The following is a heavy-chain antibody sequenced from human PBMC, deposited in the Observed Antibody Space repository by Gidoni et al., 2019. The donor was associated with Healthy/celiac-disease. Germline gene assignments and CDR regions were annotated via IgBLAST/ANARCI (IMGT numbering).Heavy chain of an antibody. CDR1: GGSISSSSYY. V-gene: IGHV4-39*01. CDR2: IDYSGST. CDR3: ASPYCTGGVCYVDAEYFQH. J-gene: IGHJ1*01. D-gene: IGHD2-8*02. Sequence: QLQLQESGPGLVKPSETLSLTCTVSGGSISSSSYYWGWIRQPPGKGLEWIGSIDYSGSTYYNPSLKSRVTISVDTSKNQFSLKLSSVTAADTAVYYCASPYCTGGVCYVDAEYFQHWGQGTLVTVSS.